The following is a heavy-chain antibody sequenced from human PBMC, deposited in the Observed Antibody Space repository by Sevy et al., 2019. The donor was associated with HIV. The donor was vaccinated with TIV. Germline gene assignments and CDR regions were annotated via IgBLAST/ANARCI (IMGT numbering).Heavy chain of an antibody. CDR3: ARGIASSRTMAGHY. V-gene: IGHV4-59*01. CDR1: GGSTSSYY. Sequence: ETLSLTCTVSGGSTSSYYWTWIRQPPGKGLEWIGYIYYSGATTYNPSLKSRVTISIDTSKNQFSLKLSSVTAADTAVYYCARGIASSRTMAGHYWGQGTLVTVSS. J-gene: IGHJ4*02. CDR2: IYYSGAT. D-gene: IGHD6-19*01.